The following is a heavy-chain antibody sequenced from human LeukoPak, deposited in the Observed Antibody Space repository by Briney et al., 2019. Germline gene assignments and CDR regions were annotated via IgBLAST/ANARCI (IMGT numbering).Heavy chain of an antibody. J-gene: IGHJ4*02. CDR1: GGSISSGGYY. D-gene: IGHD3-10*01. CDR2: IYYSGST. Sequence: SETLSLTCTVSGGSISSGGYYWSWIRQHPGKGLEWIGYIYYSGSTYYNPSLKSRVTMSVDTSKNQFSLKLSSVTAADTAVYYCARDSPITMAPEYYFDYWGQGTLVTVSS. CDR3: ARDSPITMAPEYYFDY. V-gene: IGHV4-31*03.